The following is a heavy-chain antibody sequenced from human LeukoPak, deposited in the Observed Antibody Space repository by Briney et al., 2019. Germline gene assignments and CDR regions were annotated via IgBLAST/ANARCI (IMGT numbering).Heavy chain of an antibody. CDR1: GFTFSSYE. CDR2: ISSSGSTK. CDR3: AAGVTGGFDY. V-gene: IGHV3-48*03. Sequence: GGSLRLSCAASGFTFSSYEMNWVRQAPGKGLEWVSYISSSGSTKYYADSVKGRFTISRDNAKNSLYLQMNSLRAEDTAVYYCAAGVTGGFDYWGQGTLVTVSS. D-gene: IGHD2-21*02. J-gene: IGHJ4*02.